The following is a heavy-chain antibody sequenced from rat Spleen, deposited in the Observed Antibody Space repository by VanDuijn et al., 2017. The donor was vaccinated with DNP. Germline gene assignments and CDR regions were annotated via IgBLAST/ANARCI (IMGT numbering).Heavy chain of an antibody. CDR1: GFTFNNYW. CDR2: ITSSGGST. V-gene: IGHV5-31*01. J-gene: IGHJ3*01. Sequence: EVQLVESGGDLVQPGRSLKLSCVASGFTFNNYWMTWIRQVPGKGLEWVASITSSGGSTYYPDSVKGRFTISRDNAKNTLYLQMNSLRSEDTATYDCGINSVGYSWFAYGGQGTLVTVSS. D-gene: IGHD1-11*01. CDR3: GINSVGYSWFAY.